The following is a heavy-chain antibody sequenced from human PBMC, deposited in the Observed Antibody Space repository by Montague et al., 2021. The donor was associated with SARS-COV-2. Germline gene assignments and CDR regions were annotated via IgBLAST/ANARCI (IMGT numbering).Heavy chain of an antibody. D-gene: IGHD1-1*01. CDR2: XDWDDDK. V-gene: IGHV2-70*01. Sequence: PALVKPTQTLTLTCTFSGFSLSTSGMCVSWIRQPPGKALEWLALXDWDDDKYYSTSLKTRLTISKDTSKNQVVLTMTNMDPVDTAAYYCARINSDPLDYYYGMDVWGQGTTVTVSS. CDR3: ARINSDPLDYYYGMDV. CDR1: GFSLSTSGMC. J-gene: IGHJ6*02.